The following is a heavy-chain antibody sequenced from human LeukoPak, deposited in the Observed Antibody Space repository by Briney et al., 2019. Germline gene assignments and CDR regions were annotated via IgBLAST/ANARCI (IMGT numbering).Heavy chain of an antibody. CDR2: NQ. D-gene: IGHD4-17*01. V-gene: IGHV3-33*06. CDR1: GFSFSSYA. CDR3: VKSGPDFGDLPSEYYFDF. Sequence: PGRSLRLSCAASGFSFSSYAMHWVRQAPGKGLEWVAVNQYYADSVRGRFTISRDNSKNTLHLQMNSLRAEDTAAYYCVKSGPDFGDLPSEYYFDFWGQGTLVTVSS. J-gene: IGHJ4*02.